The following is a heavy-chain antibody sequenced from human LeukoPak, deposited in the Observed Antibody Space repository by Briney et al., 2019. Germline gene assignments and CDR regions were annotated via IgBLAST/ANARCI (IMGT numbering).Heavy chain of an antibody. Sequence: LETLSLTCAVYGGSFSGYYWSWIRQPPGKGLEWIGEINHSGSTNYNPSLKSRVTISVDTSKNQFSLKLSSVTAADTAVCYCARSEIAVAGTIDYWGQGTLVTVSS. CDR3: ARSEIAVAGTIDY. CDR1: GGSFSGYY. J-gene: IGHJ4*02. D-gene: IGHD6-19*01. V-gene: IGHV4-34*01. CDR2: INHSGST.